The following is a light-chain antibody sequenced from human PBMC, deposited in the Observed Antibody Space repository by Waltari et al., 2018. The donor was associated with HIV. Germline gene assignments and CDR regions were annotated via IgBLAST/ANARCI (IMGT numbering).Light chain of an antibody. CDR2: DAS. J-gene: IGKJ2*01. Sequence: EIVLTQSPPTLSLSPGERATLSCRVSQSVSSYLAWYQQKPGQAPRLLIYDASNRATGIPARFSGSGSGTDFTLTISSLEPEDFAVYYCQQRSNWPPMYTFGQGTKLEIK. CDR3: QQRSNWPPMYT. CDR1: QSVSSY. V-gene: IGKV3-11*01.